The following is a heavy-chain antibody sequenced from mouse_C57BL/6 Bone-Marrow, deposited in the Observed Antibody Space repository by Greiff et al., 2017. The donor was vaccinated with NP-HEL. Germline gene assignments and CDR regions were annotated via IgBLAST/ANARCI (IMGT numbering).Heavy chain of an antibody. V-gene: IGHV1-75*01. Sequence: VQLQQSGPELVKPGASVKISCQASGYPFPAYYLSWVKQRPGQGLEWIGWIFPGSGSTYYNETFKGKATLTVDNSSSTSYMLLSSLTSEDSAVYFCARGRIDGYYLEFSYWGQGTLVTVSA. D-gene: IGHD2-3*01. CDR1: GYPFPAYY. CDR2: IFPGSGST. CDR3: ARGRIDGYYLEFSY. J-gene: IGHJ3*01.